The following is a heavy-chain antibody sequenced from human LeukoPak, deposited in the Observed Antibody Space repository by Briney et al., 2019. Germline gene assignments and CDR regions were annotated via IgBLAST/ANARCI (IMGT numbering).Heavy chain of an antibody. D-gene: IGHD2-2*01. V-gene: IGHV3-21*01. CDR2: ISSSSSYI. CDR3: ARDNQRYCSSTSCYWFDY. Sequence: PGGSLRLSCAASGFTFSSYSMNWVRQAPGKGLEWVSSISSSSSYIYYADSVKGRFTISRDNAKNSLYLQMNSLRAEDTAVYYCARDNQRYCSSTSCYWFDYWGQGTLVTVSS. J-gene: IGHJ4*02. CDR1: GFTFSSYS.